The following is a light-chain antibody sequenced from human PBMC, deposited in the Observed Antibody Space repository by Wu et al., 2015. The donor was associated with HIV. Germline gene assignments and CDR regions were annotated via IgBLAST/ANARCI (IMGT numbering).Light chain of an antibody. CDR1: RVLSNY. Sequence: SASVGDRVTIRRCRAKYRVLSNYLNWFQQKPGKAPKLLIYTASTLQSGVPSRFSGSGSGTDFTLTTTNLQPDDTATYYCQQSYNVPRNFGQGTKLEIK. CDR2: TAS. V-gene: IGKV1-39*01. CDR3: QQSYNVPRN. J-gene: IGKJ2*01.